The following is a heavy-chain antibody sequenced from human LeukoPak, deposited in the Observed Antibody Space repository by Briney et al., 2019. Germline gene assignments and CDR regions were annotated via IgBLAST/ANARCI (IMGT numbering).Heavy chain of an antibody. CDR3: ARDLKANYYYYGMDV. CDR1: GYTFTGYD. CDR2: INPNSGGT. V-gene: IGHV1-2*04. J-gene: IGHJ6*02. Sequence: GASVKVSCKASGYTFTGYDINWVRQATGQGLEWMGWINPNSGGTNYAQKFQGWVTMTRDTSISTAYMELSRLRSDDTAVYYCARDLKANYYYYGMDVWGQGTTVTVSS.